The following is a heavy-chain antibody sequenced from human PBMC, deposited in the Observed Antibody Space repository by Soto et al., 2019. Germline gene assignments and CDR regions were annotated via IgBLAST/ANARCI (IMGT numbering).Heavy chain of an antibody. D-gene: IGHD6-6*01. CDR1: GGTFSSYA. J-gene: IGHJ6*02. V-gene: IGHV1-69*13. CDR3: ARGRMEYSSSSFYYFGMDV. Sequence: GASVKVSCKTSGGTFSSYAVSWVRQAPGRGLEWMGGIIPLFGTTNYAQNFQGRVTVIADESTGTAYVELSSLRSEDTAMYYCARGRMEYSSSSFYYFGMDVWGQGTTVTVSS. CDR2: IIPLFGTT.